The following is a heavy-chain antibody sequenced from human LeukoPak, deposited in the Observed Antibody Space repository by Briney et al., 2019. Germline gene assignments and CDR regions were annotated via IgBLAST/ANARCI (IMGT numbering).Heavy chain of an antibody. J-gene: IGHJ4*02. CDR2: IIPILGIA. CDR3: ARDLPPYYFDY. V-gene: IGHV1-69*04. Sequence: ASVKVSFKASVGIFSSYAISWVRQAPGQGLEWMGRIIPILGIANYAQKFQGRVTITADKSTSTAYMDLSSLRSEDTAVYYCARDLPPYYFDYWGQGTLVTVSS. CDR1: VGIFSSYA.